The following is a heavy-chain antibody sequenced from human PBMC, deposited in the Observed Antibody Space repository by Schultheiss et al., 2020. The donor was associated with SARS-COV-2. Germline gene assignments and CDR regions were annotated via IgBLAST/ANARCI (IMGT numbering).Heavy chain of an antibody. D-gene: IGHD1-26*01. CDR3: AKPKWELTAGSD. Sequence: GGSLRLSCAASGFTFSSYSMNWVRQAPGKGLEWVAVIWYDGSNKYYADSVKGRFTISRDNSKNTLYLQMNSLRAEDTAVYYCAKPKWELTAGSDWGQGTLVTVSS. J-gene: IGHJ4*02. CDR1: GFTFSSYS. CDR2: IWYDGSNK. V-gene: IGHV3-33*06.